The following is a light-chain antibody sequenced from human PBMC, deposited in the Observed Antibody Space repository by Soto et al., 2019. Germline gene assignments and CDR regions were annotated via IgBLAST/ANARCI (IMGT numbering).Light chain of an antibody. V-gene: IGKV1-33*01. CDR1: QDISNY. CDR3: QQYNILPLT. J-gene: IGKJ4*01. Sequence: DIQMTQSPSSLSASVGDRVTITCQAIQDISNYLNWFQQTPGKAPKLLIYDASNLETGVPSRFSGSGSETDFTFTISSLQPEDIATYYCQQYNILPLTFGGGTKVDI. CDR2: DAS.